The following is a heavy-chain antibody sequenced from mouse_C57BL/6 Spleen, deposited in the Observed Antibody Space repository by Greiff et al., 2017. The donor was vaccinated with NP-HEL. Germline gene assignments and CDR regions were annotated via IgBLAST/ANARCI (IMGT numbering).Heavy chain of an antibody. CDR2: IYPGDGDT. CDR3: ARHDYYGSSSPEFAY. Sequence: VQLQQSGAELVKPGASVKISCKASGYAFSSYWMNWVKQRPGKGLEWIGQIYPGDGDTNYNGKFKGKATLTADKSSSTAYMQLSSLTSEDSAVYFCARHDYYGSSSPEFAYWGQGTLVTVSA. CDR1: GYAFSSYW. V-gene: IGHV1-80*01. J-gene: IGHJ3*01. D-gene: IGHD1-1*01.